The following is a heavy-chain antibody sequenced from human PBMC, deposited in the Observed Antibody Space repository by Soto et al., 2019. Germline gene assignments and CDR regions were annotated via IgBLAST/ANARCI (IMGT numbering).Heavy chain of an antibody. CDR1: GFTFGDYA. D-gene: IGHD3-3*01. J-gene: IGHJ6*02. V-gene: IGHV3-49*04. CDR2: IRSKAYGGTT. CDR3: TSSILEWLLLTYYYYGMDV. Sequence: GGSLRLSCTASGFTFGDYAVSWVRQAPGKGLEWVGFIRSKAYGGTTEYAASVKSRFTISRDDSKSIAYLQMNSLKTEDTAVYYCTSSILEWLLLTYYYYGMDVWGQGTTVTVSS.